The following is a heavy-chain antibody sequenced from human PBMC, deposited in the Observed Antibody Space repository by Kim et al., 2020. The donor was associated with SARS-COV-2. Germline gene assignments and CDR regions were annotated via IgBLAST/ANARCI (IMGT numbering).Heavy chain of an antibody. V-gene: IGHV4-39*07. CDR1: GGSISSSSYY. J-gene: IGHJ5*02. D-gene: IGHD4-17*01. CDR3: ARCPRLRRDWFDP. Sequence: SETLSLTCTVSGGSISSSSYYWGWIRQPPGKGLESIGSIYYSGSTYYNPSLKSRVTISVDTSKNQFSLKLSSVTAADTAVYYCARCPRLRRDWFDPWGQGTLVTVSS. CDR2: IYYSGST.